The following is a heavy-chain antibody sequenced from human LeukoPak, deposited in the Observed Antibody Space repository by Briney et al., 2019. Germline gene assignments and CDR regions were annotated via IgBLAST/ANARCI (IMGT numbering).Heavy chain of an antibody. CDR3: ARETSYYGSGSYYRVNWFDP. V-gene: IGHV4-61*02. CDR2: IYTSGST. CDR1: GGSISSGSYY. J-gene: IGHJ5*02. D-gene: IGHD3-10*01. Sequence: TSETLSLTCTVSGGSISSGSYYWSWIRQPAGKGLEWIGRIYTSGSTNYNPSLKSRVTISVDTSKNQFSLKLSSVTAADTAVYYCARETSYYGSGSYYRVNWFDPWGQGTLVTVSS.